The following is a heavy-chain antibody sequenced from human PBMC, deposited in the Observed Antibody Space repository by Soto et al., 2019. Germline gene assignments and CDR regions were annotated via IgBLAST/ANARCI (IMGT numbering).Heavy chain of an antibody. CDR2: IWYDGSNK. Sequence: QVQLVESGGGVVQPGRSLRLSCAASGFTFSSYGMHWVRQAPGKGLEWVAVIWYDGSNKYYADSVKGRFTISRDNSKNTLYLKMNSLRAEDTAVYYCARVDSSGWYPFVDYWGQGTLVTVSS. J-gene: IGHJ4*02. CDR3: ARVDSSGWYPFVDY. V-gene: IGHV3-33*01. CDR1: GFTFSSYG. D-gene: IGHD6-19*01.